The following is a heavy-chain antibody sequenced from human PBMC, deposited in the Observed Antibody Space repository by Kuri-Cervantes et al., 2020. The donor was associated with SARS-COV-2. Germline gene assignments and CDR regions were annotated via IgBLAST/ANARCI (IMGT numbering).Heavy chain of an antibody. CDR3: AREDFMYYDFWSGYYHYWYFDL. V-gene: IGHV3-11*04. D-gene: IGHD3-3*01. CDR1: GFIFSDDY. Sequence: GGSLRLSCTASGFIFSDDYMTWIRQAPGKGLEWVSNIGPSGTTKYYADSVKGRFTISRDNAKNSLYLQMNSLRAEDTAVYYCAREDFMYYDFWSGYYHYWYFDLWGRGTLVTVSS. J-gene: IGHJ2*01. CDR2: IGPSGTTK.